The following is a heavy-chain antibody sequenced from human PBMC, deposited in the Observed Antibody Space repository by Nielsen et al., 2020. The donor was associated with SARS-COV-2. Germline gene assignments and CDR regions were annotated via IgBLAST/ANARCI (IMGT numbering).Heavy chain of an antibody. Sequence: GGSLRLSCAASGFTFSSYGMHWVRQAPGKGLEWVAVIWYDGSNKYYADSVKGRFTISRDNAKNSLYLQLNSLRAEDTAVYYCARGSLACSGGICYLDDAFDIWGQGTVVTVSS. J-gene: IGHJ3*02. CDR3: ARGSLACSGGICYLDDAFDI. CDR1: GFTFSSYG. V-gene: IGHV3-33*01. CDR2: IWYDGSNK. D-gene: IGHD2-15*01.